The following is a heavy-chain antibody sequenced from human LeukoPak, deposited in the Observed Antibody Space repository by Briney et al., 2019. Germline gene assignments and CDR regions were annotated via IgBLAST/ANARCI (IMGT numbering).Heavy chain of an antibody. CDR1: GFTFSSYA. CDR2: ISGSGGST. V-gene: IGHV3-23*01. D-gene: IGHD2-2*01. Sequence: GGSLRLSCAASGFTFSSYAMSWVRQAPGKGLEWVSAISGSGGSTYYADSVKGRFTISRDNAKNSLYLQMNSLRAEDTAVYYCARDLVVVPAAPFDYWGQGTLVTVSS. J-gene: IGHJ4*02. CDR3: ARDLVVVPAAPFDY.